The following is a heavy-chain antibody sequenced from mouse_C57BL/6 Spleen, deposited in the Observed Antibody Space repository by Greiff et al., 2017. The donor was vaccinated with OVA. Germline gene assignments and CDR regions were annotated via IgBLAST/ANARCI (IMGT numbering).Heavy chain of an antibody. CDR3: ASSLDGYYEINYYYAMDY. CDR1: GYSITSGYY. Sequence: EVKLMESGPGLVKPSQSLSLTCSVTGYSITSGYYWNWIRQFPGNKLEWMGYISYDGSNNYNPSLKNRISITRDTSKNQFFLKLNSVTTEDTATYYCASSLDGYYEINYYYAMDYWGQGTSVTVSS. J-gene: IGHJ4*01. D-gene: IGHD2-3*01. CDR2: ISYDGSN. V-gene: IGHV3-6*01.